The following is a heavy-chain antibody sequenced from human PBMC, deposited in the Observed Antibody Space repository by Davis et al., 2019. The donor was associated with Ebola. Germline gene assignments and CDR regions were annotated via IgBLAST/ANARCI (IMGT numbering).Heavy chain of an antibody. J-gene: IGHJ5*02. V-gene: IGHV3-21*01. D-gene: IGHD6-13*01. CDR3: ARDSAGAAAGINWFDP. Sequence: GESLKISCAASGFTFSSYSMNWVRQAPGKGLEWVSSISSSSSYIYYADSVKGRFTISRDNAKNSLYLQMNSPRAEDTAVYYCARDSAGAAAGINWFDPWGQGTLVTVSS. CDR1: GFTFSSYS. CDR2: ISSSSSYI.